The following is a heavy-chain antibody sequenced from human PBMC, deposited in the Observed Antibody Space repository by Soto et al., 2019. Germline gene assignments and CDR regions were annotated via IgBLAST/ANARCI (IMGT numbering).Heavy chain of an antibody. J-gene: IGHJ6*01. Sequence: EVQLVESGGGLVQPGGSLRLSCAASGFTFSSYWMSWVRQAPGKGLEWVANIKQAGSEKYYVDSVKGRFTISRDNAKXXXXXXXXXLRAEDAAVYYXAXXXXXXXXXXXXXXPHYYG. CDR1: GFTFSSYW. V-gene: IGHV3-7*01. CDR3: AXXXXXXXXXXXXXXPHYYG. CDR2: IKQAGSEK.